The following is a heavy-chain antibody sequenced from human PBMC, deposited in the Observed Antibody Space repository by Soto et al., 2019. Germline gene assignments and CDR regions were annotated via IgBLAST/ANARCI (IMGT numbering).Heavy chain of an antibody. D-gene: IGHD3-3*01. CDR3: ARHPETAYYDFWTWDPSGMDA. V-gene: IGHV4-39*01. Sequence: AETLSLTCTVSGGSISSSSYYWGWIRQPPGKGLEWIGSIYYSGITYYNPSLKSRVTISVDTSKNQSSLKLSSVTAADTAVYYCARHPETAYYDFWTWDPSGMDAWGQEPTATV. CDR2: IYYSGIT. J-gene: IGHJ6*02. CDR1: GGSISSSSYY.